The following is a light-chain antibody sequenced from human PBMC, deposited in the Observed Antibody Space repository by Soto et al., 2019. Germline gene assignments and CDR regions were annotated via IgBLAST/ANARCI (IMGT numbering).Light chain of an antibody. CDR2: DVS. CDR1: QSVTVY. Sequence: EVALTQSPSTLSLSPGEGATLSCRASQSVTVYLAWYQVKSGQAPRLLIYDVSKRATGIPARFSGSGSGTDFNLNIASLEPEDSAVYYCQQRSNWPPTFGQGTRLAI. V-gene: IGKV3-11*01. CDR3: QQRSNWPPT. J-gene: IGKJ5*01.